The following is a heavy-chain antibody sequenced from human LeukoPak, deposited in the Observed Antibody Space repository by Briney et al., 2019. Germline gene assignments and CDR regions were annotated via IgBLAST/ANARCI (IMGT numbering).Heavy chain of an antibody. V-gene: IGHV3-23*01. CDR2: LSGSGGST. Sequence: PGGSLRLSCVGSGFSFNNYAMSWVRQAPGKGLEWVSSLSGSGGSTQYADSVKGRFSISRDNAKNSLYLQMNSLRAEDTAVYYCASRSVAGRYFDYWGQGTLVTVSS. J-gene: IGHJ4*02. D-gene: IGHD6-19*01. CDR1: GFSFNNYA. CDR3: ASRSVAGRYFDY.